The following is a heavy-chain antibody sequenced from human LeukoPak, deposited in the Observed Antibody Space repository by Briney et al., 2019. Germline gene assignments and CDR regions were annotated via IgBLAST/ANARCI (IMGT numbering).Heavy chain of an antibody. J-gene: IGHJ6*02. Sequence: HTGGSLRLSCAASGFTFSSYSMNWVRQAPGKGLEWVSYISSISSTIYYADSVKGRFTTSRDNAKNSLYLQMKSLRAEDTAVYYWARDWGLGVPAALGAWADRHYVMDLGGRGTTLTVS. CDR1: GFTFSSYS. D-gene: IGHD2-2*01. CDR2: ISSISSTI. V-gene: IGHV3-48*01. CDR3: ARDWGLGVPAALGAWADRHYVMDL.